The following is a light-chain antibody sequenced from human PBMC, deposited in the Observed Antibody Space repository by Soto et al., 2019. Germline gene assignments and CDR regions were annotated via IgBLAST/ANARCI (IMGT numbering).Light chain of an antibody. CDR3: ASSTTDSIVV. CDR1: RSDIGSFDL. V-gene: IGLV2-18*02. CDR2: EVT. J-gene: IGLJ2*01. Sequence: QSALTQPPSVSGSPGQSVTISCTGTRSDIGSFDLVSWYQQPPGTAPRLIIYEVTHRPSGVPDRFSGSKSGNTASLTISGLQAEDEADYYCASSTTDSIVVFGGGTKLTVL.